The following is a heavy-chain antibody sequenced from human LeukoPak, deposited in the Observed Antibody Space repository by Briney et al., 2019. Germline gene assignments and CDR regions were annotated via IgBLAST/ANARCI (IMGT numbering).Heavy chain of an antibody. CDR3: ARDELEYCSSTSCSYPDY. Sequence: ASVKVSCKASGYTFTSYAMNWVRQAPGQGLEWMGWIYTNTGNPTYAQGFTGRFVFSLDTSVSTAYLQISSLKAEDTAVYYCARDELEYCSSTSCSYPDYWGQGTLVTVSS. D-gene: IGHD2-2*01. V-gene: IGHV7-4-1*02. J-gene: IGHJ4*02. CDR2: IYTNTGNP. CDR1: GYTFTSYA.